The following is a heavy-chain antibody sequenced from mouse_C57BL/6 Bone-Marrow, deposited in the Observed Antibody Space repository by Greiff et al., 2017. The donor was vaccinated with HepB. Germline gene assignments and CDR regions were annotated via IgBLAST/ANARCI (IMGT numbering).Heavy chain of an antibody. V-gene: IGHV5-2*01. Sequence: DVKLVESGGGLVQPGESLKLSCESNEYEFPSHDMSWVRKTPEKRLELVAAINSDGGSTYYPDTMERRFIISRDNTKKTLYLQMSSLRSEDTALYYCARHPYYGSSECYAMDYWGQGTSVTVSS. D-gene: IGHD1-1*01. CDR3: ARHPYYGSSECYAMDY. J-gene: IGHJ4*01. CDR2: INSDGGST. CDR1: EYEFPSHD.